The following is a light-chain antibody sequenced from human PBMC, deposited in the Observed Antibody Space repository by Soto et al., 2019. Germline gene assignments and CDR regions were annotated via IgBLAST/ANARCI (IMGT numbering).Light chain of an antibody. V-gene: IGKV3-15*01. CDR3: QQYNNWPRA. Sequence: DIVMAQSPASLSVSPGEGATLSCRASQGIHTNLAWYQQKPGQAPRLLIYSASTRATGVPARFSGSGSGTEFILTITSLQSDDCATYYCQQYNNWPRAFGQGTKVEIK. CDR2: SAS. J-gene: IGKJ1*01. CDR1: QGIHTN.